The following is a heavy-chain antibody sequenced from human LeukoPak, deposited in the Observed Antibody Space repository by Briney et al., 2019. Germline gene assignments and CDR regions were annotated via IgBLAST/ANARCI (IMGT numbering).Heavy chain of an antibody. J-gene: IGHJ6*02. Sequence: PGGSLRLSRAASGFTFSSYEMNWVRQAPGKGLEWVGRTRNKANSYTTEYAASVKGRFTISRDDSKKSLYLQMNSLKTEDTAVYYCVRVGRYGMDVWGQGTTVTVSS. CDR2: TRNKANSYTT. CDR1: GFTFSSYE. CDR3: VRVGRYGMDV. V-gene: IGHV3-72*01.